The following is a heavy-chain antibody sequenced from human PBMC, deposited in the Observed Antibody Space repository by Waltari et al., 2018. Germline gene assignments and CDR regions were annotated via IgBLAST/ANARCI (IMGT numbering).Heavy chain of an antibody. CDR2: IKQDGSEK. CDR1: GFTFTSYW. D-gene: IGHD3-16*01. V-gene: IGHV3-7*01. CDR3: VRDRGWGNYFDY. J-gene: IGHJ4*02. Sequence: EVQLVESGGGLVQPGGSLRLSCVASGFTFTSYWMSWVRQAPGKGLEWVAKIKQDGSEKYYVDSVKGRFTISRDNAKNSLYLQMNSLRAGDTALYYCVRDRGWGNYFDYWGQGTLVTVSS.